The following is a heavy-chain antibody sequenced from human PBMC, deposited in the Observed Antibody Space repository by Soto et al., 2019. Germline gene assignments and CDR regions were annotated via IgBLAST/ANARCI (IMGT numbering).Heavy chain of an antibody. CDR3: ARDYYDSSGYSYYFDS. CDR1: GYTFTRSG. V-gene: IGHV1-3*01. CDR2: INAGNGNT. Sequence: ASVKVSCKASGYTFTRSGISWVRQAPGQGLEWMGWINAGNGNTKYSQKFQGRVTITRDTSASTAYMELSSLRSEDTAVYYCARDYYDSSGYSYYFDSWGPGTLVTVSS. J-gene: IGHJ4*02. D-gene: IGHD3-22*01.